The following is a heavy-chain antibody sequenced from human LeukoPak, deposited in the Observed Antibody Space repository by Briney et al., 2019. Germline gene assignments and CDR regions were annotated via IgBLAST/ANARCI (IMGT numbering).Heavy chain of an antibody. CDR2: INHSGST. D-gene: IGHD3-3*01. J-gene: IGHJ4*02. Sequence: SETLSLTCAVYGGSFSGHYWSWIRQPPGKGLEWIGEINHSGSTNYNPSLKSRVTISVDTSKNQFSLKLSSVTAADTAVYYCASQARTYYDFWSGYGHFDYWGQGTLVTVSS. CDR1: GGSFSGHY. CDR3: ASQARTYYDFWSGYGHFDY. V-gene: IGHV4-34*01.